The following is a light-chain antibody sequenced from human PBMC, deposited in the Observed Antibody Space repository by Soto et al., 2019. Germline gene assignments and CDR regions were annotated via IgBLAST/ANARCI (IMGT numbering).Light chain of an antibody. CDR2: DAS. J-gene: IGKJ3*01. V-gene: IGKV3-11*01. CDR3: QQRSNWPRGT. CDR1: QSVSSY. Sequence: EIVLTQSPATLSLSPGERATLSCRASQSVSSYLAWYQQKPGQAPRLLIYDASNRATGIPARFSGSGSGTDFPLTNSSLEPEDFAVYYCQQRSNWPRGTFGPGTKVDIK.